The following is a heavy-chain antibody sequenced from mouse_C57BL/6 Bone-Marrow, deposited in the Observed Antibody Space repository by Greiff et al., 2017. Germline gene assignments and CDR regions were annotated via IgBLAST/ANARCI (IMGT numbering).Heavy chain of an antibody. CDR1: GYTFTSYW. D-gene: IGHD2-5*01. Sequence: VQLQQSGAELVKPGASVKMSCKASGYTFTSYWITWVKQRPGQGLEWIGDIYPGSGSTNYNEKFKSKATLTVDTSSSTAYMQLSSLTSEDSAVYYCARPYYSNYWSIDDWGTGTTVTVSS. CDR3: ARPYYSNYWSIDD. J-gene: IGHJ1*03. CDR2: IYPGSGST. V-gene: IGHV1-55*01.